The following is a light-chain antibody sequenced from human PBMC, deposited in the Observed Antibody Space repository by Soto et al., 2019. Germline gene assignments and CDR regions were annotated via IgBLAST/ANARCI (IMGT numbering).Light chain of an antibody. CDR2: SNN. CDR1: SSNIGSNT. V-gene: IGLV1-44*01. Sequence: QTVVTQPPSASGTPGQRVTISCSGSSSNIGSNTVNWYQQLPGTAPKLLIYSNNQWPSGVPDRFSGSKSGTSASLAISGLQSEDEADYYCAAWDDSLNGLVVFGGGTQLTVL. J-gene: IGLJ2*01. CDR3: AAWDDSLNGLVV.